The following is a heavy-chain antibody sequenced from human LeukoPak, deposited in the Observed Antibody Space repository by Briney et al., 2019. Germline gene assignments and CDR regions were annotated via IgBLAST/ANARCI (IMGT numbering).Heavy chain of an antibody. CDR3: ARAPGLRTDVFEI. J-gene: IGHJ3*02. Sequence: GESLKISCQGSGSRFSSYWIGWARQLPGKGLEWMGIIYPLDSDTTYSPSFQAQVTISADKSTNTAYLQWSSLKASDTAIYYCARAPGLRTDVFEIWGQGTMVTVSS. V-gene: IGHV5-51*01. CDR2: IYPLDSDT. D-gene: IGHD3-16*01. CDR1: GSRFSSYW.